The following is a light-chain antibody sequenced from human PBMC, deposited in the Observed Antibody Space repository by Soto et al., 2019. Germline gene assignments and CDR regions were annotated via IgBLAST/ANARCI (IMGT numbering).Light chain of an antibody. Sequence: DIQVTQSPSSLSASLGDRVTITCRANQAIGAYLAWFQQQPGKVPKLLIYAASALQSGVPSRFSGRGSGTDFTLTISSLQPEDIAAYYCQKYNSAPLTCGGGTKVEI. J-gene: IGKJ4*01. CDR2: AAS. CDR1: QAIGAY. CDR3: QKYNSAPLT. V-gene: IGKV1-27*01.